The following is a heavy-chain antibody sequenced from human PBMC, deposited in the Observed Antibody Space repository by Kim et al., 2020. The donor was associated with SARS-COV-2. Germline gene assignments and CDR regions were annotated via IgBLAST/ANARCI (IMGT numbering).Heavy chain of an antibody. V-gene: IGHV3-7*03. D-gene: IGHD3-10*01. Sequence: GGSLRLSCAASGFTFSSYWMSWVRQAPGKGLEWVANIKQDGSEKYYVDSVKGRFTISRDNAKNSLYLQMNSLRAEDTAVYYCARVVRGVIRNYYYGMDVWGQGTTVTVSS. J-gene: IGHJ6*02. CDR3: ARVVRGVIRNYYYGMDV. CDR1: GFTFSSYW. CDR2: IKQDGSEK.